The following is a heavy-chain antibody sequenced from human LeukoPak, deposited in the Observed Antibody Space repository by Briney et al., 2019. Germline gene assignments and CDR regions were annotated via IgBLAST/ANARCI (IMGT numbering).Heavy chain of an antibody. CDR3: ARAPNYKYYYYYYYMNV. V-gene: IGHV1-8*01. CDR1: GYTFTSYD. Sequence: GASVKVSCKASGYTFTSYDINWARQATGQGLEWMGWMNPNSGNTGYAQKFQGRVTMTRNTSISTAYMELSSRRSEDTAVYYCARAPNYKYYYYYYYMNVWGKGTTVTVSS. CDR2: MNPNSGNT. J-gene: IGHJ6*03. D-gene: IGHD1-7*01.